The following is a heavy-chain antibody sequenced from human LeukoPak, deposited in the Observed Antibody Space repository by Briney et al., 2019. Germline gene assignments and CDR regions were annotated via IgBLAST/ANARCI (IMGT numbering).Heavy chain of an antibody. CDR3: ARDKGGLDY. D-gene: IGHD2-15*01. V-gene: IGHV1-69*13. J-gene: IGHJ4*02. CDR1: GGTFTIYA. CDR2: IIPIFGTA. Sequence: SLKVSCTASGGTFTIYAISWVRQAPGQGLEWMGGIIPIFGTANYAQKFQGRVTITADESTSTAYMELSSLRSEDTAVYYCARDKGGLDYWGQGTLVTVSS.